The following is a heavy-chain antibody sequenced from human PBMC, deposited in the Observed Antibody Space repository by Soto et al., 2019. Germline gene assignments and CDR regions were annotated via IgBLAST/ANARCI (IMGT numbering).Heavy chain of an antibody. CDR1: GGTFSSYA. CDR3: ARGPVVVVPAAILGWFDP. V-gene: IGHV1-69*01. D-gene: IGHD2-2*02. CDR2: IIPIFGTA. Sequence: QVQLVQSGAAVNQPGSSVKVSCKASGGTFSSYAISWVRQAPGQGLEWMGGIIPIFGTANYGQKFQGRVTITADESTSTAHMGLSSLRAEDTAVYYWARGPVVVVPAAILGWFDPWGKGTLVTVSS. J-gene: IGHJ5*02.